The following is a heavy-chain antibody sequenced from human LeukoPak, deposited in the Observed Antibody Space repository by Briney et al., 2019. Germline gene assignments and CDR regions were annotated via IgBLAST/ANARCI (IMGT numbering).Heavy chain of an antibody. CDR1: GGSISSYY. J-gene: IGHJ4*02. CDR3: AREQLEQWLVGDHYFDY. D-gene: IGHD6-19*01. V-gene: IGHV4-4*07. Sequence: SETLSLACTVSGGSISSYYWSWIRQPAGKGLEWIGRIYTSGSTNYNPSLKSRVTMSVDTSKNQFSLKLSSVTAADTAVYYCAREQLEQWLVGDHYFDYWGQGTLVTVSS. CDR2: IYTSGST.